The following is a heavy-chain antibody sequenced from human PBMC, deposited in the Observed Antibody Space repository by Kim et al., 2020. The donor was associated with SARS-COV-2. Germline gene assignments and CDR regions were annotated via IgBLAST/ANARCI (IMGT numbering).Heavy chain of an antibody. D-gene: IGHD4-17*01. J-gene: IGHJ5*02. CDR3: ARQGVTVPTLNSISFDP. CDR1: GYRFSGYW. V-gene: IGHV5-51*01. Sequence: GESLKISCQGFGYRFSGYWITWVSQMPGKGLEWMGIIYPDDSNIRYNPSFRGRIIVSVDKSITTAYLQLNSLKASDTAMYYCARQGVTVPTLNSISFDPWGQGTLVTVSS. CDR2: IYPDDSNI.